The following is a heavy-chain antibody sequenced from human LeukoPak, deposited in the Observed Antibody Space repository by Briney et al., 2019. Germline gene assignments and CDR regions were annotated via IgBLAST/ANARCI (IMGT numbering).Heavy chain of an antibody. CDR3: AKFHQLLPDAFDI. Sequence: GGSLRLSCAASGFNVNTNYMSWVRQSPGKGLECISVTYTGGNTNYADSVKGRFTISRDNSKNTLYLQMNSLRAEDTAVYYCAKFHQLLPDAFDIWGQGTMVTVSS. J-gene: IGHJ3*02. CDR2: TYTGGNT. V-gene: IGHV3-53*01. D-gene: IGHD2-2*01. CDR1: GFNVNTNY.